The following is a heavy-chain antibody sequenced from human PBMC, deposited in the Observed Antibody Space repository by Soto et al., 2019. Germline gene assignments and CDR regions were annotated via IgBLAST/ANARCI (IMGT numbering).Heavy chain of an antibody. Sequence: SETLSLTCAVSGYSMSISDYYWCWILQPPGKGLEWIGSIYYSGSTYYNPSLKSRVAISVDTSKNQFSLKLSSVTAADTAVYYCARTGPIVVVVAATGWFDPWGQGTLVTVSS. J-gene: IGHJ5*02. CDR1: GYSMSISDYY. CDR3: ARTGPIVVVVAATGWFDP. CDR2: IYYSGST. V-gene: IGHV4-39*01. D-gene: IGHD2-15*01.